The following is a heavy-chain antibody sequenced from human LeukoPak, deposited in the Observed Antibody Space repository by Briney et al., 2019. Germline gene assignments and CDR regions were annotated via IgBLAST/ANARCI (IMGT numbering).Heavy chain of an antibody. CDR1: GYTFSSYY. CDR3: ARGKWELLWLLF. J-gene: IGHJ4*02. CDR2: INPSGAST. Sequence: GASVKVSCKASGYTFSSYYIHWVRQAPGQGLEWMGIINPSGASTSYAQKFQGRVSMTRDTSTSTVYMELSSLRSEDTAVYYCARGKWELLWLLFWGQGTLVTVSS. V-gene: IGHV1-46*01. D-gene: IGHD1-26*01.